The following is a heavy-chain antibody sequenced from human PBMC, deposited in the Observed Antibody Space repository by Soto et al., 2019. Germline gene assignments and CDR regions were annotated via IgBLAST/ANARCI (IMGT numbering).Heavy chain of an antibody. V-gene: IGHV2-5*01. CDR3: ARSREVVRFLEWLSPRLGFDQ. CDR1: GFSLSTSGVG. J-gene: IGHJ4*02. CDR2: IYWNDDK. Sequence: GSGPTLVNPTQTLTLTCTFSGFSLSTSGVGVGWIRQPPGKALEWLALIYWNDDKRYSPSLRSRLTITKDTSKNQVVLTMTNMDPVDTATYYCARSREVVRFLEWLSPRLGFDQWGQGTLVTVSS. D-gene: IGHD3-3*01.